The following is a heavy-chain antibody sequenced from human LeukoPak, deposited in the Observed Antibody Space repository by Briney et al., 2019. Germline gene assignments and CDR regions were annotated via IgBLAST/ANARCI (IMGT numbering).Heavy chain of an antibody. CDR3: AKGGNDFYYYGLDV. CDR2: IYSGGST. CDR1: GFTVSSNY. D-gene: IGHD1-1*01. V-gene: IGHV3-53*05. Sequence: GGSLRLSCAASGFTVSSNYMSWVRKAPGKGLEWVSVIYSGGSTYYADSVKGRFTISRDNSKNTLYLQMHSLRVEDTARYYCAKGGNDFYYYGLDVWGQGTTVTVSS. J-gene: IGHJ6*02.